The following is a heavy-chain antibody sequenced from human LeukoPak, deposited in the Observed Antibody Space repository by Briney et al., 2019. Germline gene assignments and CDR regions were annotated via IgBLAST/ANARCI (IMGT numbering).Heavy chain of an antibody. CDR1: GGSFGSSH. J-gene: IGHJ2*01. CDR2: FQSGERP. CDR3: ARLANYYDRSGPADWYFDL. Sequence: SETLSLTCSVSGGSFGSSHWSWIPQAPGKGLECIGNFQSGERPNYNPSLKSRVAISADTSKKQFFLRLTSVTAADTAVYYCARLANYYDRSGPADWYFDLWGRGTLVSVSS. V-gene: IGHV4-4*09. D-gene: IGHD3-22*01.